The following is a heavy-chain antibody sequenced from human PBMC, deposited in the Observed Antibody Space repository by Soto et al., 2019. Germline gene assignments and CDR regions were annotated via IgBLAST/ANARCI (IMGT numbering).Heavy chain of an antibody. CDR2: INPSGDST. V-gene: IGHV1-46*01. Sequence: ASVKVSSKASRYTFTSYYMHWVRQAPGQGLDWMGIINPSGDSTSYAQKFQGRVTMTRDTSTSTVYMELSSLRSEDTAVYYCARSYYDYVWGSYRSAHFDYWGQGTLVTVSS. D-gene: IGHD3-16*02. J-gene: IGHJ4*02. CDR1: RYTFTSYY. CDR3: ARSYYDYVWGSYRSAHFDY.